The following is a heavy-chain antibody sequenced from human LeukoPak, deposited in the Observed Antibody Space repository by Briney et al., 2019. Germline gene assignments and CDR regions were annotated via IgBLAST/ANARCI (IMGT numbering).Heavy chain of an antibody. CDR3: ARVEMTTTGGFDY. D-gene: IGHD5-24*01. Sequence: PSETLSLTCTVSGGSISGYYWTWIRQPPGKGLEWIGYIYYSGNTNYNPSLKSRVTISVDTSKNHFSLKLSSVTAADTAVYYCARVEMTTTGGFDYWGQGTLVTVSS. CDR2: IYYSGNT. V-gene: IGHV4-59*01. CDR1: GGSISGYY. J-gene: IGHJ4*02.